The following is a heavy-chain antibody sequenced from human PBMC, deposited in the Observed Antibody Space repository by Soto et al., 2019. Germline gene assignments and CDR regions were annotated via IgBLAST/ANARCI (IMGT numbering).Heavy chain of an antibody. J-gene: IGHJ4*02. D-gene: IGHD3-16*01. CDR1: GFTFSSYS. CDR2: ISSSSSYI. V-gene: IGHV3-21*01. CDR3: AREGELYNRFDY. Sequence: GGSLRLSCAASGFTFSSYSMNWVRQAPGKGLEWVSSISSSSSYIYYADSVKGRFTISRDNAKNSLYLQMNSLRAEDTAVYYCAREGELYNRFDYWGQGTLVTVSS.